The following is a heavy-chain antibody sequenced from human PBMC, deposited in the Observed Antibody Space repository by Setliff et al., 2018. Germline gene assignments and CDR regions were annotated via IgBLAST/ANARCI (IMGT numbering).Heavy chain of an antibody. CDR1: GYSLSNYV. J-gene: IGHJ4*01. V-gene: IGHV7-4-1*02. CDR2: INTKTGDP. Sequence: SVKVSCKASGYSLSNYVMNWVRQAPGQGLEWMGWINTKTGDPTYAQGYTGRFAFSLDTSDSATYLDISNLKAEDTATYYCARADHLVTTTFDYWGQGTLGTVSS. D-gene: IGHD4-17*01. CDR3: ARADHLVTTTFDY.